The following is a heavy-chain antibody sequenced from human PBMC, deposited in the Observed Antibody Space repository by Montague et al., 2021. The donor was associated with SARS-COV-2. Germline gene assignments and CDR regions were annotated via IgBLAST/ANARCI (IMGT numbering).Heavy chain of an antibody. J-gene: IGHJ3*02. D-gene: IGHD2-21*01. CDR3: ACDSKLCGVECYEDVFDS. V-gene: IGHV4-59*01. CDR2: INNSGNT. Sequence: SETLSLTCTVSGGSISPYYWCWIRQPPRKGLERIGYINNSGNTNYNPTLKSRVPISVATSKNQFSLTLKCLAAAATAIYYCACDSKLCGVECYEDVFDSWGQGTVVTVSS. CDR1: GGSISPYY.